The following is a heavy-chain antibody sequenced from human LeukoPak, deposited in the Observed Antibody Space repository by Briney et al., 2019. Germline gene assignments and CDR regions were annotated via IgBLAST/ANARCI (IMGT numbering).Heavy chain of an antibody. V-gene: IGHV3-30*18. CDR1: AFIFSNYA. CDR3: AKDSSDDYPDY. J-gene: IGHJ4*02. D-gene: IGHD4/OR15-4a*01. CDR2: ILSDGSIK. Sequence: GGSLRLSCAASAFIFSNYAMYWVRQAPGKGLEWVALILSDGSIKYYADSAKGRFTVSRDNSKNIVYLQMNSLRAEDTAVYYCAKDSSDDYPDYWGQGTLVHVSS.